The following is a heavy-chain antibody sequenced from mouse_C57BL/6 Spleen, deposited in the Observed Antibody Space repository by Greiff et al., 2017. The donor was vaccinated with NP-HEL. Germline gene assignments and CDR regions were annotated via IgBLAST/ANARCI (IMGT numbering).Heavy chain of an antibody. Sequence: QVQLQQPGAELVKPGASVKLSCKASGYTFTSYWMQWVKQRPGQGLEWIGEIDPSDSYTNYNQKFKGKATLTVDTSSSTAYMQLSSLTSEDSAVYYCARREKLGQDYWGQGTTRTVSS. V-gene: IGHV1-50*01. CDR3: ARREKLGQDY. J-gene: IGHJ2*01. CDR1: GYTFTSYW. CDR2: IDPSDSYT. D-gene: IGHD4-1*01.